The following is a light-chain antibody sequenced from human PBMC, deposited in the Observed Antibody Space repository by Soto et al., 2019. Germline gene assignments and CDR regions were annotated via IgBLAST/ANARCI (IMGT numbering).Light chain of an antibody. V-gene: IGLV2-23*02. J-gene: IGLJ1*01. CDR3: CSYAGTRTYV. CDR1: NSDIGSYSL. Sequence: QSALTQPASVSGSPGQSITISCTGTNSDIGSYSLVSWYQHHPGKAPKLIIYEVIKRPSGVSNRFSGSKSGNTASLIISGLQAEDEADYYCCSYAGTRTYVFGTGIKLTVL. CDR2: EVI.